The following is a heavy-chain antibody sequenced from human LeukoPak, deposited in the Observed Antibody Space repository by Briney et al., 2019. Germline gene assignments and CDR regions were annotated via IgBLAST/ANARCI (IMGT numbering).Heavy chain of an antibody. CDR2: ITSSGGST. Sequence: GGSLRLSCAASGFTFSSYAMSWVRQAPGKGLEWVSAITSSGGSTYYADSVKGRFTISRDNSKNTLYLQMNSLRAEDTVLYYCAKRRYYDDSAFDYWGQGTLVTVSS. CDR3: AKRRYYDDSAFDY. D-gene: IGHD3-22*01. J-gene: IGHJ4*02. V-gene: IGHV3-23*01. CDR1: GFTFSSYA.